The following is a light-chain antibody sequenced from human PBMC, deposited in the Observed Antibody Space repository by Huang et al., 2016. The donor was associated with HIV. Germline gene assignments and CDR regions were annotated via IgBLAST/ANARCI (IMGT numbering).Light chain of an antibody. Sequence: DIQMTQSPSTVSASVGDTVTITCRASQRISTWLAWYQQRPGKAPKLLIYTASLLQTGVSSRFSGSGSETDFTLTISSLQPEDFATYYCQQANSLPLTFGGGTKVEIK. CDR2: TAS. J-gene: IGKJ4*01. CDR3: QQANSLPLT. V-gene: IGKV1-12*01. CDR1: QRISTW.